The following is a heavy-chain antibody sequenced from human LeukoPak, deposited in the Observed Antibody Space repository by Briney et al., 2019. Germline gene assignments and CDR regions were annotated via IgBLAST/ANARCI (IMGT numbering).Heavy chain of an antibody. CDR2: FSISGTT. D-gene: IGHD6-25*01. CDR3: AKDRRLAAFDY. CDR1: GFTFTNYA. Sequence: PGGSLRLSCAASGFTFTNYAMSWVRQAPGKGLEWVSGFSISGTTYYADSVKGRFTISRDNAKNTLYLQMNSLRAEDTAVYYCAKDRRLAAFDYGGQGTLVTVSS. V-gene: IGHV3-23*01. J-gene: IGHJ4*02.